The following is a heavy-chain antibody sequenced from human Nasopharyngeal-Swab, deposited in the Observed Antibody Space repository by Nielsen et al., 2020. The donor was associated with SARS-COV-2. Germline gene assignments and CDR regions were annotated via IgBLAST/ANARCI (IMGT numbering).Heavy chain of an antibody. D-gene: IGHD3-3*01. J-gene: IGHJ6*02. V-gene: IGHV3-21*01. CDR3: ARDGLDYDFWSAYFMDV. CDR2: IRSSSSYI. CDR1: GFTFNNYN. Sequence: GSLRLSCAASGFTFNNYNFNWVRQAPGKGLEWVSSIRSSSSYIYYADSVKGRFTISRDNAKHSLYLQMNSLRAEDTAVYYCARDGLDYDFWSAYFMDVWGQGTTVTVSS.